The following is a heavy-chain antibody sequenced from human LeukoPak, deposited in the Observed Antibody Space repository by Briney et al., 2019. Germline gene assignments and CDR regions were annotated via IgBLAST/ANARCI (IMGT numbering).Heavy chain of an antibody. CDR1: GYTFTSYG. CDR3: ARPPTPRSSDDAFDI. V-gene: IGHV1-18*01. Sequence: ASVKVSCKASGYTFTSYGISWVRQAPGQGLEWMGWISAYNGNTNYAQKLQGRVTMTTDTSTSTAYMELRSLRSDDTAVYYCARPPTPRSSDDAFDIWGQGTMVTVSS. CDR2: ISAYNGNT. J-gene: IGHJ3*02. D-gene: IGHD6-19*01.